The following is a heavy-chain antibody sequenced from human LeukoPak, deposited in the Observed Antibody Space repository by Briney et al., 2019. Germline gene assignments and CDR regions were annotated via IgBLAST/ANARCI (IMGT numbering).Heavy chain of an antibody. J-gene: IGHJ4*02. D-gene: IGHD3-3*01. CDR1: GFTFSIYG. Sequence: GGSLRLSCAASGFTFSIYGMHWVRQAPGKGLEWVAFADSVKGRFTISRDNSKNTLYLQVKSLRAEDTAVYYCAKDFDDRFLEWLAPDYWGQGTLVTVSS. V-gene: IGHV3-30*02. CDR3: AKDFDDRFLEWLAPDY.